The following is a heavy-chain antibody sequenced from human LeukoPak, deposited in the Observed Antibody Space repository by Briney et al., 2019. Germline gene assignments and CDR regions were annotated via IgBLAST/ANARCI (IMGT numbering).Heavy chain of an antibody. CDR2: ISAYNGNT. J-gene: IGHJ4*02. Sequence: GASVKVSCTASGYTFTSYGISWVRQAPGQGLEWMGWISAYNGNTNYAQKLQGRVTMTTDTSTSTAYMELRSLRSDDTAVYYCARASEYSSSWYSFDYWGQGTLVTVSS. CDR1: GYTFTSYG. CDR3: ARASEYSSSWYSFDY. V-gene: IGHV1-18*01. D-gene: IGHD6-13*01.